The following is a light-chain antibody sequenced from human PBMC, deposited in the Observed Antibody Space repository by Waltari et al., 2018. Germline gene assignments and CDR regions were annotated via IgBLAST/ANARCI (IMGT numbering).Light chain of an antibody. CDR1: RRDIGSYNY. CDR2: DVT. V-gene: IGLV2-23*02. Sequence: SALTQPASVSASPGQSIPLPCTGTRRDIGSYNYVSWYHQYPGQAPKLMIYDVTKRPSGVSDRVSGSKSGNTASLTISGLQAEDEADYYCCSYAGSSSLVFGGGTKLTVL. J-gene: IGLJ2*01. CDR3: CSYAGSSSLV.